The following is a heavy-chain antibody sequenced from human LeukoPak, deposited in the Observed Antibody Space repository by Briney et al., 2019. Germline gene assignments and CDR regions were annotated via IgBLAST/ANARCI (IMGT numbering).Heavy chain of an antibody. CDR3: AREGTDTAMAD. Sequence: SETLSLTCAVSGGSISNYYWSWIRQPAGNGLEWIGRIYTSGSTNYNPSLKSRVTMSVDTSKNQFSLKLNSVTAADTAVYYCAREGTDTAMADWGQGTLVTVSS. D-gene: IGHD5-18*01. CDR2: IYTSGST. J-gene: IGHJ4*02. CDR1: GGSISNYY. V-gene: IGHV4-4*07.